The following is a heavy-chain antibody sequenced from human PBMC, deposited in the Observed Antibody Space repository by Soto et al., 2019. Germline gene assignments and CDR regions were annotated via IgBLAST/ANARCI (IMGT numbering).Heavy chain of an antibody. J-gene: IGHJ4*02. CDR1: GFTFSDYA. Sequence: VQLVESGGGVVQPGRSLRLSCAASGFTFSDYAMHWVRKAPGKGLEGVAVVSLDGRNTHYADSVKGRFTISRDSSKNTVSLEMTSLRAEDTAVYYCAKGGRQWLVTSDFNYWGQGALVTVSS. CDR3: AKGGRQWLVTSDFNY. D-gene: IGHD6-19*01. CDR2: VSLDGRNT. V-gene: IGHV3-30*18.